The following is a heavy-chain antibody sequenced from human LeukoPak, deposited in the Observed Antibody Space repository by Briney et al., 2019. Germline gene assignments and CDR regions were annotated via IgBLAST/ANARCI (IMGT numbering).Heavy chain of an antibody. D-gene: IGHD6-19*01. J-gene: IGHJ4*02. CDR3: ARRSGIAVAGAFDY. CDR1: GFTFSSYS. CDR2: ISGSGDST. Sequence: GGSLRLSCAASGFTFSSYSMNWVRQAPGKGLEWVSGISGSGDSTYYADSVKGRFTISRDNSKNTLYLQMNSLRAEGTAVYYCARRSGIAVAGAFDYWGQGTLVTVSS. V-gene: IGHV3-23*01.